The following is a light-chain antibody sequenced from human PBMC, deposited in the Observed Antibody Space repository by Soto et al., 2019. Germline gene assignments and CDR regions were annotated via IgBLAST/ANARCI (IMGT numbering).Light chain of an antibody. J-gene: IGLJ1*01. CDR3: SSYTTSRTYV. CDR1: SSDVGVYNY. V-gene: IGLV2-14*01. Sequence: QSALTQPASVSGSPGQSITISCTGTSSDVGVYNYVSWYQQHPGKAPQLMIYEVSKRPSGVSNRFSGSKSGNTASLTISGLQAEDEADYYCSSYTTSRTYVFGTGTKLTVL. CDR2: EVS.